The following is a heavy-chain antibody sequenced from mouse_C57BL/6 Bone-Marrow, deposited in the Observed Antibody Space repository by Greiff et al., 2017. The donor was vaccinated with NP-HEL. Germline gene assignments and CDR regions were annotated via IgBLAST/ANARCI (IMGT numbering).Heavy chain of an antibody. CDR3: ARGGFAY. CDR2: ISDGGSYT. Sequence: EVKLVESGGGLVKPGGSLKLSCAASGFTFSSYAMSWVRQTPEKRLEWVATISDGGSYTYYPDTVKGRFTISRDNAKNNLYLQMSHLKSEDTGMYYCARGGFAYWGQGTLVTVSA. V-gene: IGHV5-4*03. J-gene: IGHJ3*01. CDR1: GFTFSSYA.